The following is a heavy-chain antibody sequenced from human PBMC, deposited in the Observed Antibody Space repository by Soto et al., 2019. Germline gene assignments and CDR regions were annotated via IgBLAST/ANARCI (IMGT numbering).Heavy chain of an antibody. D-gene: IGHD2-8*01. CDR3: ARAHCSNGICYAFDI. Sequence: SETLSLTCAVSGGSMSFYSWSWIRQPPGKGLEWIGYIHHSGDTDYKPSLKSQITITVDRPQNQLSLKLISVTTADIAVYYCARAHCSNGICYAFDIWGPGTKVTVSS. CDR1: GGSMSFYS. V-gene: IGHV4-59*01. J-gene: IGHJ3*02. CDR2: IHHSGDT.